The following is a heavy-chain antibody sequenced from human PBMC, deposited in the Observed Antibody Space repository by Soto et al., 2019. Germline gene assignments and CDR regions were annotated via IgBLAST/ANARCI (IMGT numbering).Heavy chain of an antibody. D-gene: IGHD3-22*01. CDR1: GCSIRSGD. V-gene: IGHV4-59*01. CDR3: ARADRGDYYDSSGYEHAFDI. Sequence: SETLSLTWTVSGCSIRSGDWSWIRQPPGKGLEWIGYIYYSGSTNYNPSLKSRVTISVDTSKNQFSLKLSSVTAADTAVYYCARADRGDYYDSSGYEHAFDIWGQGTMV. CDR2: IYYSGST. J-gene: IGHJ3*02.